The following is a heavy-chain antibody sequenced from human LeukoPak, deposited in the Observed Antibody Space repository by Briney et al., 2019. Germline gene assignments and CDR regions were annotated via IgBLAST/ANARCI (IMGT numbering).Heavy chain of an antibody. CDR2: IHTSGSP. J-gene: IGHJ4*02. CDR1: GGSISSYY. D-gene: IGHD6-19*01. CDR3: ARGKVVAGTPGQNSWDY. Sequence: SETLSLTCTVSGGSISSYYWNWIRQPAGKGLEWIGCIHTSGSPNYNPSLKSRVTMSVDTSKNQFSLKLSSVTAADTAVYYCARGKVVAGTPGQNSWDYWGQGTLVTVSS. V-gene: IGHV4-4*07.